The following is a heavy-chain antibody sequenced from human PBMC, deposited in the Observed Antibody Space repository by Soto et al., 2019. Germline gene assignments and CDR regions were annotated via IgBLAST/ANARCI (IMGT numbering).Heavy chain of an antibody. D-gene: IGHD6-13*01. CDR3: ARRPRSSPYFDF. CDR1: GYTFSNFW. Sequence: PGESLKICCKCSGYTFSNFWIGWVRQLPGQGLEWMGIIYPGDHETRYSPSFLGKVTISAETSINTAYLQWSSLEASDSAFYFCARRPRSSPYFDFWGQGALVTV. V-gene: IGHV5-51*01. J-gene: IGHJ4*02. CDR2: IYPGDHET.